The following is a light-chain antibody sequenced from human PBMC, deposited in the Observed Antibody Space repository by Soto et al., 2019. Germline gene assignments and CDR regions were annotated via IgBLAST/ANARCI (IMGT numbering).Light chain of an antibody. V-gene: IGKV4-1*01. CDR2: WAS. CDR1: QSLLFSSNNKNY. J-gene: IGKJ1*01. CDR3: QQYYSSPRT. Sequence: DIVMTQSPDSLAVSLGETATVNCKSSQSLLFSSNNKNYLTWYQQKPGQPPKLLIYWASTRESGVPDRFSGSGSGTDFPLTISSLQAEDVSVYYCQQYYSSPRTFRQGTKVEIK.